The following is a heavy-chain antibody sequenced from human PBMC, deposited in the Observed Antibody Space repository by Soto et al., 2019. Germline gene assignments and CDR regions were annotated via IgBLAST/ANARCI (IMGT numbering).Heavy chain of an antibody. CDR1: GFTFNTYW. CDR2: INSDGSST. J-gene: IGHJ4*02. V-gene: IGHV3-74*01. D-gene: IGHD2-8*02. Sequence: GGSLRLSCAASGFTFNTYWMHWVRLVPGKGLVWVSGINSDGSSTTYADSVKGRFTISRDNAKNTLYLQMKGLRVDDSAVYYCAGKAYASTGFFDYWGQGTWVTVSS. CDR3: AGKAYASTGFFDY.